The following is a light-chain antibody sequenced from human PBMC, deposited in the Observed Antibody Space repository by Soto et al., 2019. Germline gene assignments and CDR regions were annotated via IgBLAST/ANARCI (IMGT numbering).Light chain of an antibody. CDR1: QRTSTW. Sequence: DTQMTQSPSTLSPSVGDRVTITCRASQRTSTWLAWLQQTQGKAPKFLFYRASSLERGIPSRFSGSGSGTEFSLSIGSLQPYDFATYDCQQYKRYPRTFGQGTKVEI. V-gene: IGKV1-5*03. CDR3: QQYKRYPRT. CDR2: RAS. J-gene: IGKJ1*01.